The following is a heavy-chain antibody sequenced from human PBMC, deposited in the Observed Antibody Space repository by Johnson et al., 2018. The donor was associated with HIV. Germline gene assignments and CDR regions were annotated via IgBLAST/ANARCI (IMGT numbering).Heavy chain of an antibody. J-gene: IGHJ3*02. Sequence: QVQLVESGGGVVQPGRSLRLSCAASGFTFSNYGMHWVRRAPGKGLEWVALIWSDGDNKYYTDSVKGRFTISRDNSKNTLYLQMNNLRPEDTAVYYCAYRGDYDFWSGYPDAFDIWGRGTMVTVSS. V-gene: IGHV3-33*01. CDR1: GFTFSNYG. D-gene: IGHD3-3*01. CDR3: AYRGDYDFWSGYPDAFDI. CDR2: IWSDGDNK.